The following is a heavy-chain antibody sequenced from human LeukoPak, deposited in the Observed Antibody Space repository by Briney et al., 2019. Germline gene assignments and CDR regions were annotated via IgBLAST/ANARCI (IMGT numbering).Heavy chain of an antibody. D-gene: IGHD1-14*01. CDR1: GYTLTELS. V-gene: IGHV1-24*01. J-gene: IGHJ4*02. Sequence: ASVKVSCKVSGYTLTELSMHWVRQAPGKGLEWMGGFDPEDGETIYAQKFQGRVTMTEDTSTDTAYMELSSLRSEDTAVYYCATAGGVNPEYDHWGQGTLVTVSS. CDR3: ATAGGVNPEYDH. CDR2: FDPEDGET.